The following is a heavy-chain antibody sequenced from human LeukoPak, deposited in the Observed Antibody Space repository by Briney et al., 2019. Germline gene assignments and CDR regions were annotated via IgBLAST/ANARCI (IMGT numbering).Heavy chain of an antibody. Sequence: EASVKVSCKASGYTFTGYYMHWVRQAPGQGLEWMGWINPNSGGTNYAQKFQGRVTMTRDTSISTAYMELSRLRSDDTAVYYCARGGVYYDSSGYYQGLGYWGQGNLVTVSS. J-gene: IGHJ4*02. CDR2: INPNSGGT. D-gene: IGHD3-22*01. CDR1: GYTFTGYY. V-gene: IGHV1-2*02. CDR3: ARGGVYYDSSGYYQGLGY.